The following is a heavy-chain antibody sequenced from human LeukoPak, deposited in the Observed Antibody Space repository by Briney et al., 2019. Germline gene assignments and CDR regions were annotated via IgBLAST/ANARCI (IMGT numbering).Heavy chain of an antibody. CDR1: RFTPRDYA. J-gene: IGHJ4*02. CDR2: IRSKVYGGVTT. CDR3: SRSYCSSTSCYQFYFDS. V-gene: IGHV3-49*03. D-gene: IGHD2-2*01. Sequence: SLRPACAGSRFTPRDYAFIWLRQAPGKGLEWVGFIRSKVYGGVTTEFAASVKGRFTMSRDDSEDIAYLQMNNLKTEDTAVYFCSRSYCSSTSCYQFYFDSWGRGTLVTVSS.